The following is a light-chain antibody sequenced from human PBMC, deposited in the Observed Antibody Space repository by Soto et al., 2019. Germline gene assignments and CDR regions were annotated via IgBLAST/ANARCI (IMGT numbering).Light chain of an antibody. CDR1: QSVRSN. J-gene: IGKJ1*01. CDR2: DAS. V-gene: IGKV3-11*01. CDR3: QQRDNWPWT. Sequence: ETVLTQSPATLSLSPGERATLSCRASQSVRSNLAWYQHKPGQAPRLLIYDASNRATGIPGRFSGSGSGTDFTLSTSNLAPEDFAVYYCQQRDNWPWTFGQGAKVEIK.